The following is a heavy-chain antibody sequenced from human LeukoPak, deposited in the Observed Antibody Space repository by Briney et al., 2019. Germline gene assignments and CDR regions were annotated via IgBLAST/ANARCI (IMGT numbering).Heavy chain of an antibody. V-gene: IGHV3-15*01. Sequence: PGGSLRLSCAASRFTVRNNWMNWVRQAPGKGLEWVGRIKSKTDGGTTDFAAPVKGRFTMSRDDSINTLYLQMNSLKTEDTAVYYCTTGDHDYVYWGQGTLVTVSS. CDR1: RFTVRNNW. D-gene: IGHD4-17*01. J-gene: IGHJ4*02. CDR3: TTGDHDYVY. CDR2: IKSKTDGGTT.